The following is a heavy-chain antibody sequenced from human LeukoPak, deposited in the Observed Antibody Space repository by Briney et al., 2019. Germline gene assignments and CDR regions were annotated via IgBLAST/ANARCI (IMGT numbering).Heavy chain of an antibody. J-gene: IGHJ3*02. V-gene: IGHV4-30-4*01. CDR2: IYYSGST. CDR3: ARVILTGFPAFDI. Sequence: SETLSLTCTVSGGSISSGDYYWSWIRQPPGRDLEWIGYIYYSGSTYYNPSLKSRVTISVDTSKNQFSLKLSSVTAADTAVYYCARVILTGFPAFDIWGQGTMVTVSS. D-gene: IGHD3-9*01. CDR1: GGSISSGDYY.